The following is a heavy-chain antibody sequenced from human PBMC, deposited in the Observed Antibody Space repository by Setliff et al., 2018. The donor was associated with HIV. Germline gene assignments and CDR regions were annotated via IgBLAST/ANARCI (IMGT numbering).Heavy chain of an antibody. CDR1: GGSISSGDYY. CDR3: ARIFGDQGYYYGMDV. Sequence: PSETLSLTCTVSGGSISSGDYYWSWIRQPPGKGLEWIGNIYDSGSTYYNPYLKSRVTISVDTSKNHFSLKLSSVIAADTAVYYCARIFGDQGYYYGMDVWGQGTTVTVSS. J-gene: IGHJ6*02. CDR2: IYDSGST. D-gene: IGHD3-3*01. V-gene: IGHV4-30-4*02.